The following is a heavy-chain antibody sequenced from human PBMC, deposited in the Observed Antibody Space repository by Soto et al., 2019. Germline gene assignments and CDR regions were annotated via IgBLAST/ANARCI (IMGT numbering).Heavy chain of an antibody. CDR2: INHRGST. CDR1: GGSFSGYY. J-gene: IGHJ4*02. V-gene: IGHV4-34*01. CDR3: ARFGGTGTLPY. Sequence: PSETLSLTCAVYGGSFSGYYWSWIRQPPGKGLEWIGEINHRGSTNYNPSLKSRVTLSVDTSKNQISLKLSSVTVADTAVYYCARFGGTGTLPYWGQGNMVTVSS. D-gene: IGHD1-7*01.